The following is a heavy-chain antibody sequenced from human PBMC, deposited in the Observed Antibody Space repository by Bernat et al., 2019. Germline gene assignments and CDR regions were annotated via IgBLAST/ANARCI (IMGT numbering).Heavy chain of an antibody. V-gene: IGHV1-69*01. CDR1: GGTFSSYA. CDR3: ARGGVTVTKYSYYYYCMDV. J-gene: IGHJ6*03. D-gene: IGHD4-17*01. CDR2: IIPILGTA. Sequence: QVQLVQSGAEVKKPGSSVKVSCKASGGTFSSYAISWVRQAPGQGPEWMGGIIPILGTANYAKKFQGRVTITANESTSTADMELSRLRSEDTAVYSWARGGVTVTKYSYYYYCMDVWGEGTTVTVSS.